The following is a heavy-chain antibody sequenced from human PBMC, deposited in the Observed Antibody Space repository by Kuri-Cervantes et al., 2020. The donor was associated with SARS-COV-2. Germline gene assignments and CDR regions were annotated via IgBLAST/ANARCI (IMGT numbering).Heavy chain of an antibody. Sequence: SETLSLTCTVPGGSISSGGYYWSWIRQHPGKGLEWIGYIYYSGSTEYNPSLKSRVTISVDTSKNQFSLKLSSVTAADTAVYYCARLECSGGSCYRKRSWYFDLWGRGTLVTVSS. CDR1: GGSISSGGYY. CDR3: ARLECSGGSCYRKRSWYFDL. D-gene: IGHD2-15*01. V-gene: IGHV4-31*03. CDR2: IYYSGST. J-gene: IGHJ2*01.